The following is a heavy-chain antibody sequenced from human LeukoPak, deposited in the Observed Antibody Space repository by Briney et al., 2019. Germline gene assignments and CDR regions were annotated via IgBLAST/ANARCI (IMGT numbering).Heavy chain of an antibody. CDR1: GGSISSSSYYY. V-gene: IGHV4-61*02. D-gene: IGHD2-2*01. Sequence: SETLSLTCTVSGGSISSSSYYYWSWIRQPAGKGLEWIGRIYTSGSTNYNPSLKSRVTISIDTSKNQFSLKLSSVTAADTAVYYCARDSCSSTSCYPMDVWGKGTTVTVSS. J-gene: IGHJ6*03. CDR2: IYTSGST. CDR3: ARDSCSSTSCYPMDV.